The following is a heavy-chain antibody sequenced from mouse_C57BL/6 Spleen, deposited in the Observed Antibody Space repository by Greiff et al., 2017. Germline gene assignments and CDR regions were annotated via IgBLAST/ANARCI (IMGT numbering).Heavy chain of an antibody. V-gene: IGHV1-55*01. CDR1: GYTFTSYW. D-gene: IGHD2-2*01. CDR3: ARCYYGYLYAMDY. CDR2: IYPGSGST. Sequence: QVQLQQSGAELVKPGASVKMSCKASGYTFTSYWITWVKQRPGQGLEWIGDIYPGSGSTNYNEKFKSKATLTVDTSSSTAYMQLSSLTSEDAAVYSCARCYYGYLYAMDYWGQGTSVTVSS. J-gene: IGHJ4*01.